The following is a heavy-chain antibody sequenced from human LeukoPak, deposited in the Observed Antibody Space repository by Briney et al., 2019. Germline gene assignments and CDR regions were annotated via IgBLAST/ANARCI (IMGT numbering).Heavy chain of an antibody. Sequence: KPAETLSLTCAVYGGPFSGYYWSWIRQPPGKGVECIGEINHSGSTNYNPSLKSRVTISVDTSKNQFSLKLSSVTAADTAVYYCARAKDYGGNAPCRVDYWGEGTLVTVSS. CDR3: ARAKDYGGNAPCRVDY. D-gene: IGHD4-23*01. CDR1: GGPFSGYY. CDR2: INHSGST. J-gene: IGHJ4*02. V-gene: IGHV4-34*01.